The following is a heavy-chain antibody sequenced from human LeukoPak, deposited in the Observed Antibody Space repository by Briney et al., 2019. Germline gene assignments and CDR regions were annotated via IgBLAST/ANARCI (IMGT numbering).Heavy chain of an antibody. D-gene: IGHD1-26*01. CDR3: AKVKVGATIDY. Sequence: GGSLRLSCAASGFTFRSYAMNWVRQAPGKGLDWVSGISESGVGTNYADSVKGRFATSRDNSKNTLYLQMNSLRAEDTAVYYCAKVKVGATIDYWGQGTLVTVSS. CDR1: GFTFRSYA. CDR2: ISESGVGT. V-gene: IGHV3-23*01. J-gene: IGHJ4*02.